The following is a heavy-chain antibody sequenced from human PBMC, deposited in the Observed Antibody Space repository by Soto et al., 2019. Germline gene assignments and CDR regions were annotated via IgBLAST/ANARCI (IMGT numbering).Heavy chain of an antibody. D-gene: IGHD3-22*01. CDR3: ARDYYDSSGYYSRGGAFDI. Sequence: ASVKVSCKASRGTFSSYAISWVRQAPGQGLEWMGGIIPIFGTANYAQKFQGRVTITADESTSTAYMELSSLRSEDTAVYYCARDYYDSSGYYSRGGAFDIWGQGTMVTVSS. V-gene: IGHV1-69*13. CDR2: IIPIFGTA. J-gene: IGHJ3*02. CDR1: RGTFSSYA.